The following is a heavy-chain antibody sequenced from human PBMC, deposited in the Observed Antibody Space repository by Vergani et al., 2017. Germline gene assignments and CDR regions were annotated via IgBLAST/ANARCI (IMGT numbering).Heavy chain of an antibody. CDR3: ARAGGHRSYYYMDV. Sequence: QVQLQQWGAGLLKPSETLSLTCAVYGGSFSGYYWNWIRQPPGKGLEWIGEIHHSGSTNYNPSLKSRVTISVDTSKNQFSLKLSSVTAADTAVYYCARAGGHRSYYYMDVWGKGTTVTVSS. CDR1: GGSFSGYY. CDR2: IHHSGST. D-gene: IGHD1-14*01. V-gene: IGHV4-34*01. J-gene: IGHJ6*03.